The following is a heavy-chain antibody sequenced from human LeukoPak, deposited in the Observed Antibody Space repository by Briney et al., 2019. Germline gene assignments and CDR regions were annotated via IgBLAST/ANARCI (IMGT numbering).Heavy chain of an antibody. Sequence: SETLSLTCAVYGGSFSGYYWSWIRQPPGKGLEWIGEINHSGSTNYNPSLKSRVTISVDTSKNQFSLKLSSVTAAGTAVYCCARAGIAARPGGRFDPWGQGTLVTVSS. J-gene: IGHJ5*02. V-gene: IGHV4-34*01. CDR3: ARAGIAARPGGRFDP. CDR1: GGSFSGYY. CDR2: INHSGST. D-gene: IGHD6-6*01.